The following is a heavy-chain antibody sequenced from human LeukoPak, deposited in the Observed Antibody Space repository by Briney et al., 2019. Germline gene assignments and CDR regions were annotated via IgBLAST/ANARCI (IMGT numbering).Heavy chain of an antibody. D-gene: IGHD6-13*01. Sequence: ALVTVSCKASGYTFTSYYMHWVRQAPGQGLEWMGIINPSGGSTSYAQKFQGRVTVTRDTSTSTVYMELSSLRSEDTAVYYCARGYSSSFFDYWGQGTLVTVSS. CDR3: ARGYSSSFFDY. V-gene: IGHV1-46*01. J-gene: IGHJ4*02. CDR1: GYTFTSYY. CDR2: INPSGGST.